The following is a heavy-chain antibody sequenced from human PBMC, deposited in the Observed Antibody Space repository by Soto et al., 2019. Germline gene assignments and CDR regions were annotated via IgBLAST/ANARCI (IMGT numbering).Heavy chain of an antibody. CDR1: GYTFTSFD. J-gene: IGHJ4*02. CDR3: AKSPSAYSGYDYYFDY. CDR2: MNPNSGNT. D-gene: IGHD5-12*01. V-gene: IGHV1-8*02. Sequence: ASVKVSCKASGYTFTSFDINWVRQATGQGLEWMGWMNPNSGNTGYAQKFQGRVTMTRNTSISTAYMELSSLRSEDTAIYYCAKSPSAYSGYDYYFDYWGQGTLVTVSS.